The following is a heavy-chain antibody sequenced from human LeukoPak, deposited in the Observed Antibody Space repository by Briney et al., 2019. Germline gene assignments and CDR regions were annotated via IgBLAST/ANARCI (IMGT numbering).Heavy chain of an antibody. Sequence: GGSLRLSCAASGFTFSSYAMSWVRQAPGKGLEWVSAISGSGGSTYYADSAKGRFTISRDNIRNMLYLQINSLRAEDTAVYYCASRLKTPSDYGLSKYYFDSWGQGTLVTVSS. D-gene: IGHD4-17*01. CDR1: GFTFSSYA. CDR3: ASRLKTPSDYGLSKYYFDS. V-gene: IGHV3-23*01. J-gene: IGHJ4*02. CDR2: ISGSGGST.